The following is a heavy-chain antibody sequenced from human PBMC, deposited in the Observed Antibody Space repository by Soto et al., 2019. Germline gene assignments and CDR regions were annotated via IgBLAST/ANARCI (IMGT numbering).Heavy chain of an antibody. V-gene: IGHV3-30-3*01. CDR1: GFTFSSYA. CDR3: ARDQYDILTGPNY. CDR2: ISYDGSNK. Sequence: GGSLRLSCAASGFTFSSYAMSWVRQAPGKGLEWVAVISYDGSNKYYADSVKGRFTISRDNSKNTLYLQMNGLRPEDAAVYYCARDQYDILTGPNYWGQGTLVTVSS. D-gene: IGHD3-9*01. J-gene: IGHJ4*02.